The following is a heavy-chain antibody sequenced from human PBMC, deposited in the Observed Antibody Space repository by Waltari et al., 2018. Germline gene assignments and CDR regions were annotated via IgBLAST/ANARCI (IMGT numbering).Heavy chain of an antibody. CDR1: GGSISSGSYY. Sequence: VQLQESGPGLVKPSQTLSLTCTVSGGSISSGSYYWSWIRQPAGKGLEWIGYIYTSGSTNYHHARKSRVTISVDTAKNQFSLKLSSVTAADTAVYYCAGRSGSYPTDFDYWGQGTLVTVSS. CDR3: AGRSGSYPTDFDY. CDR2: IYTSGST. V-gene: IGHV4-61*09. D-gene: IGHD1-26*01. J-gene: IGHJ4*02.